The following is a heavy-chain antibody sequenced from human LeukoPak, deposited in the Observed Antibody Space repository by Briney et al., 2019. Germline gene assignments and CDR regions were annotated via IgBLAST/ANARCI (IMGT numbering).Heavy chain of an antibody. J-gene: IGHJ4*01. CDR2: MNPDSGNT. Sequence: GASVKVSCKASRYTFTSYNINWVRQATGQGLEWMGWMNPDSGNTDYAQKFQGRVTMTRNTSISTAYMELSSLRSEDTAVYYCARRTTGINYWGQGTLVTVSS. D-gene: IGHD1-1*01. CDR3: ARRTTGINY. V-gene: IGHV1-8*01. CDR1: RYTFTSYN.